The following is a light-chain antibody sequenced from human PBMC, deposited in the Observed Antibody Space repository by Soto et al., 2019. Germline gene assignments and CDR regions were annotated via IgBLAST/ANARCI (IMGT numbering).Light chain of an antibody. CDR1: SSDVGAYNY. Sequence: QSALTQPASVSGSPGESITISCTGTSSDVGAYNYVSRYQQHPGKAPKLMIYDVSNRPSGVSNRFSGSKSGNTASLTISGLQAEDEADYYCSSYTSTNSLFGGGTKLTVL. CDR3: SSYTSTNSL. V-gene: IGLV2-14*03. CDR2: DVS. J-gene: IGLJ2*01.